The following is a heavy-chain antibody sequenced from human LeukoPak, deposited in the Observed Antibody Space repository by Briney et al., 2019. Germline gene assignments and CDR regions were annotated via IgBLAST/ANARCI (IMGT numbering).Heavy chain of an antibody. D-gene: IGHD6-19*01. V-gene: IGHV1-2*02. CDR1: GYTFTGYY. CDR3: AREVAGTSGWFDP. J-gene: IGHJ5*02. CDR2: INPNSGGT. Sequence: ASVRVSCKASGYTFTGYYMHWVRQAPGQGLEWMGWINPNSGGTNYAQKFQGRVTMTRDTSISTAYMELSRLRSDDTAVYYCAREVAGTSGWFDPWGQGSLVTVSS.